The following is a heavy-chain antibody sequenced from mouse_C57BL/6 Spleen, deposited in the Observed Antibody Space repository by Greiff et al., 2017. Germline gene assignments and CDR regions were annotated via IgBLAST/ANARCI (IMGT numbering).Heavy chain of an antibody. CDR3: ARSDYDGYYFDY. CDR2: IDPSDSYT. CDR1: GYTFTSYW. J-gene: IGHJ2*01. V-gene: IGHV1-69*01. Sequence: QVQLKQPGAELVMPGASVKLSCKASGYTFTSYWMHWVKQRPGQGLEWIGEIDPSDSYTNYNQKFKGKSTLTVDKSSSTAYMQLSSLTSEDSAVYYCARSDYDGYYFDYWGQGTTLTVSS. D-gene: IGHD2-4*01.